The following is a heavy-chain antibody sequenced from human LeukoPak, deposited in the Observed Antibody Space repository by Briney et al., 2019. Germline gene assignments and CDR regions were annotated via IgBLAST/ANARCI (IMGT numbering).Heavy chain of an antibody. D-gene: IGHD2-15*01. J-gene: IGHJ4*02. Sequence: GASVKVSCKASGYTLTSYGISWVRQAPGQGLEWMGWISAYNGNTNYAQKLQGRVTMTTDTSTSTAYMELRSLRSDDTAVYYCARDIRGYCSGGSCYPLDYWGQGTLVTVSS. CDR2: ISAYNGNT. CDR3: ARDIRGYCSGGSCYPLDY. CDR1: GYTLTSYG. V-gene: IGHV1-18*01.